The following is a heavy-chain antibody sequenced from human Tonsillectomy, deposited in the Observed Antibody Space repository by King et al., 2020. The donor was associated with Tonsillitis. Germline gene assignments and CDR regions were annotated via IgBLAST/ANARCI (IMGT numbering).Heavy chain of an antibody. CDR1: GFTFSSYW. CDR3: AGDWSTGY. V-gene: IGHV3-74*01. J-gene: IGHJ4*02. D-gene: IGHD1-1*01. CDR2: INGDGSRT. Sequence: VQLVESGGGLVKPGGSLRLSCAASGFTFSSYWMHWVRQAPGKGLVWVSRINGDGSRTSYADSVKGRFTIFRDNAKNTLFLQRNSLRAEDPAVYYCAGDWSTGYWGQGTLGTVSS.